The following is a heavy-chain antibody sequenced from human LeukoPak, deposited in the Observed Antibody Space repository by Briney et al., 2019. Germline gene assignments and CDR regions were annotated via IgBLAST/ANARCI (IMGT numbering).Heavy chain of an antibody. D-gene: IGHD3-16*01. CDR1: GFTFNSYW. CDR2: IKQDGSEK. Sequence: GSLRLSCAASGFTFNSYWMNWVRQAPGKGLEWVANIKQDGSEKYYVDSVKGRFTISRDNAKNSLYLQMNSLRAEDTAVYYCASVGDAFDIWGQGTMVTVSS. J-gene: IGHJ3*02. V-gene: IGHV3-7*01. CDR3: ASVGDAFDI.